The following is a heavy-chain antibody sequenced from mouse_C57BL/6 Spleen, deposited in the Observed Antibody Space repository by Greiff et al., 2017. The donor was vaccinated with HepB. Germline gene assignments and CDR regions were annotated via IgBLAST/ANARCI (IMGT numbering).Heavy chain of an antibody. CDR3: ARHEDRAYQGYFDV. CDR2: FYPGSGSI. D-gene: IGHD3-3*01. CDR1: GYTFTEYT. Sequence: VQLQQSGAELVKPGASVKLSCKASGYTFTEYTIHWVKQRAGQGLEWMGWFYPGSGSIKYNEKFKDKATWTADKSSSTVYMELSRLTSEDSAVYFCARHEDRAYQGYFDVWGTGTTVTVSS. V-gene: IGHV1-62-2*01. J-gene: IGHJ1*03.